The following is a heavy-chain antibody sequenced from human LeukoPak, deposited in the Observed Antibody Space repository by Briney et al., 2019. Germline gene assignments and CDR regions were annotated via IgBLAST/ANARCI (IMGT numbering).Heavy chain of an antibody. D-gene: IGHD6-19*01. CDR3: ARDSGSSAVAGILNWFDP. CDR2: ISYDGSNK. Sequence: GRSLRLSCAASGFTFSSYAMHWVRQAPGKGLEWVAVISYDGSNKYYADSVKGRFTISRDNSKNSLYLQMNSLRAEDTAVYYCARDSGSSAVAGILNWFDPWGQGTLVTVSS. J-gene: IGHJ5*02. V-gene: IGHV3-30-3*01. CDR1: GFTFSSYA.